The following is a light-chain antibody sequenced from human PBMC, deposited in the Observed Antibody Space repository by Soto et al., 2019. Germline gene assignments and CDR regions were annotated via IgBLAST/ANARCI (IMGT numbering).Light chain of an antibody. Sequence: EIMMTQSPATLSVSPGERATLSCRASQSVSSSLAWYQQKPGQAPRLLIYGSSTRATGIPSRFSGSGSGTEFTLTISSLQSEDFAGYYCQQYNNWSTFGQGTKVDIK. V-gene: IGKV3-15*01. J-gene: IGKJ1*01. CDR3: QQYNNWST. CDR1: QSVSSS. CDR2: GSS.